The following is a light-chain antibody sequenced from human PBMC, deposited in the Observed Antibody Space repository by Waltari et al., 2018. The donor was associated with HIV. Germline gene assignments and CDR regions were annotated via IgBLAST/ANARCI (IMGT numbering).Light chain of an antibody. CDR2: EVS. CDR1: SSDVWSYYL. CDR3: CSYAVSSTFVV. V-gene: IGLV2-23*02. J-gene: IGLJ2*01. Sequence: QSALTQPASVSGSPGQSITISCTGTSSDVWSYYLVSWYQQHPGKAPKLMIYEVSKRPSGVSKRFSGSKSGNTASLTISGLQAEDEADYYCCSYAVSSTFVVFGGGTKLTVL.